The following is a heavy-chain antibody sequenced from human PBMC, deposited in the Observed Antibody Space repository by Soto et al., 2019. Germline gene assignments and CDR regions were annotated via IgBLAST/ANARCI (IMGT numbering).Heavy chain of an antibody. Sequence: GGSLRLSCAASGFTFSTYAMSWVRQAPGKGLEWVSIISGSGDSTYYANSVKGRFTISRDNSRNTLDLQMNSLRVEDTAVYFCAKGGEGSCSKTSCLYFSDSWGQGTLVTVSS. CDR3: AKGGEGSCSKTSCLYFSDS. D-gene: IGHD2-2*01. V-gene: IGHV3-23*01. CDR2: ISGSGDST. J-gene: IGHJ4*02. CDR1: GFTFSTYA.